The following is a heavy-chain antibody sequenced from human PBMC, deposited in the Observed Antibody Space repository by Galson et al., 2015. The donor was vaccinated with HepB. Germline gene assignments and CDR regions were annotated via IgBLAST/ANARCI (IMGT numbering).Heavy chain of an antibody. CDR2: LRYDETNR. V-gene: IGHV3-30*02. CDR1: GFTISQFG. D-gene: IGHD6-19*01. CDR3: ARIPRGIAVLGNWFDP. J-gene: IGHJ5*02. Sequence: SLRLSCAASGFTISQFGMHWVRQAPGKGLDWVAFLRYDETNRYYADSVKGRFTISRDNSKNTLFLQMSSLRPEDTAVYYCARIPRGIAVLGNWFDPWGQGTLVTVSS.